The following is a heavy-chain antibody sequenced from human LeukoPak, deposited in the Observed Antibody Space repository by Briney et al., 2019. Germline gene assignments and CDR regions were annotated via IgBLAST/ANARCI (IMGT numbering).Heavy chain of an antibody. V-gene: IGHV3-23*01. J-gene: IGHJ4*02. CDR2: ISETGGTI. Sequence: GGSLRLSCAPSGFTFSNYAMSWVRQAPGKGLEWVSAISETGGTIHYADSVRGRFTISRDNSMNTLYLQMNSLRAEDTAVYYCAREMTIITYSFDSWGQGTLVTVSS. D-gene: IGHD5-24*01. CDR3: AREMTIITYSFDS. CDR1: GFTFSNYA.